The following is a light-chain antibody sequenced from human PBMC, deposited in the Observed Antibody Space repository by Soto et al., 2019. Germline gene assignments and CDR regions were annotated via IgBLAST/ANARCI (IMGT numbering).Light chain of an antibody. Sequence: QSVLTQPASVSGSPGQSITISCTGTSSDVGGYNYVSWYQQYPGKAPKLMIYDVSNRPSGVSNRFSGSKSGNTASLTISGLQAEDEADYYCSSDTSSSTLHYVFGTGTKVTVL. J-gene: IGLJ1*01. CDR1: SSDVGGYNY. V-gene: IGLV2-14*01. CDR2: DVS. CDR3: SSDTSSSTLHYV.